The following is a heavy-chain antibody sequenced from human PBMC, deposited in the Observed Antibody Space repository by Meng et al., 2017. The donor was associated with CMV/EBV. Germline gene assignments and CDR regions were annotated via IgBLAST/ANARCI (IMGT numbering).Heavy chain of an antibody. CDR2: ISSSSSYI. Sequence: TVGSYSMSWGRQAPGKGLWWVSSISSSSSYIYYADSVKGRFTISRDNAKNSLYLQMNSLRAEDTAVYYCARGGEVSSGYYYADDLDYWGQGTLVTVSS. D-gene: IGHD3-22*01. CDR1: TVGSYS. J-gene: IGHJ4*02. V-gene: IGHV3-21*01. CDR3: ARGGEVSSGYYYADDLDY.